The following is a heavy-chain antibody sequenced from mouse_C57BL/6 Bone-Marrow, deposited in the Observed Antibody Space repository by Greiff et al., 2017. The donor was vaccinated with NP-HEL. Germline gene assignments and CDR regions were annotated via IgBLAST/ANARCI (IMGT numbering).Heavy chain of an antibody. V-gene: IGHV5-4*03. D-gene: IGHD1-1*01. CDR3: ARRTTGYAMDY. CDR2: ISDGGSYT. J-gene: IGHJ4*01. CDR1: GFTFSSYA. Sequence: EVNVVESGGGLVKPGGSLKLSCAASGFTFSSYAMSWVRQTPEKRLEWVATISDGGSYTYYPDNVKGRFTISRENAKNNLYLQMSHLKAEDTAMYYCARRTTGYAMDYWGQGTSVTVSS.